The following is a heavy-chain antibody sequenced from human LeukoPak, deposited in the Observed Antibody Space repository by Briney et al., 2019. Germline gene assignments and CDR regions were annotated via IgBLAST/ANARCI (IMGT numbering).Heavy chain of an antibody. D-gene: IGHD3-22*01. Sequence: SVKVSCKASVYTFTGYYMHWVRQAPGQGLEGMGWINPNSGGTNYAQKFQGRVTMTRDTSISTAYMELSRLRSDDTAVYYCARGQEYYYDSSGYYAGFDYWGQGTLVTVSS. CDR3: ARGQEYYYDSSGYYAGFDY. CDR2: INPNSGGT. J-gene: IGHJ4*01. V-gene: IGHV1-2*02. CDR1: VYTFTGYY.